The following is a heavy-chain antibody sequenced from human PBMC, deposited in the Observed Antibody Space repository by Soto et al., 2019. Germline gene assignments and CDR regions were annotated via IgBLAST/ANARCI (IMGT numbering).Heavy chain of an antibody. CDR3: ASSRAEGFDP. CDR2: IYYSGST. J-gene: IGHJ5*02. V-gene: IGHV4-31*01. CDR1: GGSISSGGYY. Sequence: QVQLQESGPGLVKPSQTLSLTCTVSGGSISSGGYYWSWIRQHPGKGLEWIGYIYYSGSTYYNPSLKXXVXIXXDTSKNQFSLKLSSVTAADTAVYYCASSRAEGFDPWGQGTLVTVSS.